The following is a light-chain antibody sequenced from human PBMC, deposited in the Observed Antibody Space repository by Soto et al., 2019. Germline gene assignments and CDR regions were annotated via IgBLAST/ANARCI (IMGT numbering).Light chain of an antibody. V-gene: IGKV3-20*01. CDR1: QSVTSSY. J-gene: IGKJ4*01. CDR3: QQYGSSRLT. CDR2: GAS. Sequence: EIVLTRSPGTLSWSPGKEVTLSCRASQSVTSSYLAWYQQKPGQAPRLLIYGASTRATGIPDRFSGSGSGTDFTLTISRLEPEDFAVYYCQQYGSSRLTFGGGTKVDIK.